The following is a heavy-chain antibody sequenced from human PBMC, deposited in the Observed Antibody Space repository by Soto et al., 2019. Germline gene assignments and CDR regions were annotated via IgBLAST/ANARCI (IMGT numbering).Heavy chain of an antibody. D-gene: IGHD1-7*01. J-gene: IGHJ4*02. V-gene: IGHV1-58*01. CDR2: IVVGSGNT. CDR3: AADQQPELFDY. CDR1: GFTFTSSA. Sequence: QMQLVQSGPEVKKPGTSVKVSCKASGFTFTSSAVQWVRQARGQRLEWIGWIVVGSGNTNYAQKFQERVTITRDMSTSTAYMELSSLRSEVTAVYYCAADQQPELFDYWGQGTLVTVSS.